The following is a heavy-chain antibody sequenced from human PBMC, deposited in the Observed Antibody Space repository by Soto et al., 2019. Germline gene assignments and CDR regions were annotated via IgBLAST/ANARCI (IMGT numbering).Heavy chain of an antibody. Sequence: LKISCQGSGYTYVNYWIGWVRQMPGKGLECMGIIYPSDSDTRYSPSFQGQVSISADKSTGTAYLQWSSLKVADTAIYYCARLAVDTAMAPDTFDFWGQGTMVTVSS. CDR2: IYPSDSDT. CDR1: GYTYVNYW. CDR3: ARLAVDTAMAPDTFDF. J-gene: IGHJ3*01. D-gene: IGHD5-18*01. V-gene: IGHV5-51*01.